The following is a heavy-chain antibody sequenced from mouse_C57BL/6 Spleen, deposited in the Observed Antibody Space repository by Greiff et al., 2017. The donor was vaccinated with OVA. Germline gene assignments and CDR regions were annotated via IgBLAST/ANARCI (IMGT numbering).Heavy chain of an antibody. CDR1: GYTFTDYE. D-gene: IGHD1-1*01. J-gene: IGHJ4*01. CDR3: TTDYGSSYAMDY. V-gene: IGHV1-15*01. Sequence: QVQLQQSGAELVRPGASVTLSCKASGYTFTDYEMHWVKQTPVHGLEWIGAIDPETGGTAYNQKFKGKAILTADKSSSTAYMELRSLTSEDSAVYYCTTDYGSSYAMDYWGQGTSVTVSS. CDR2: IDPETGGT.